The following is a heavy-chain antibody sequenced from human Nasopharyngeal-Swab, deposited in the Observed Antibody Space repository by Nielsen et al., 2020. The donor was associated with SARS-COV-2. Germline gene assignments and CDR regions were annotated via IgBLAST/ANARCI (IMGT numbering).Heavy chain of an antibody. V-gene: IGHV1-24*01. D-gene: IGHD6-19*01. J-gene: IGHJ6*02. CDR3: ATGVAVAGTPDYYYYFYGMDV. CDR2: FDPEDGET. CDR1: GYTLTELY. Sequence: ASVKVSCKVCGYTLTELYMHWVRQAPGKGLAWMGGFDPEDGETIYAQKFQGRVTMTEDTSTDTAYMELSSLRSEDTAVYYCATGVAVAGTPDYYYYFYGMDVWGQGTTVTVSS.